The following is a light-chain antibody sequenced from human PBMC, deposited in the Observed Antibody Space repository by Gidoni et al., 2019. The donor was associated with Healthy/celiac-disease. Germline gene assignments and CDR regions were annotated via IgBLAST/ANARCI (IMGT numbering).Light chain of an antibody. CDR3: QQSYRTPLT. Sequence: DIQMTQSPSSLSASVGDRVTVTCRASQSISSYLNWYQQKPGKAPKLLIYAASSLQSGVPSRFSGSGSATDFTLTISSLQPEDFATYYCQQSYRTPLTSGGGTKVEIK. CDR1: QSISSY. CDR2: AAS. J-gene: IGKJ4*01. V-gene: IGKV1-39*01.